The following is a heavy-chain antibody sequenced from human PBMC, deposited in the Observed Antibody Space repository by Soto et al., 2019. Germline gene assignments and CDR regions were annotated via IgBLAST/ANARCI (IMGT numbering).Heavy chain of an antibody. CDR3: AREYAPGSPNYDY. Sequence: PGGSLRLSCAASGFTFSSYAVSWVRQAPGKGLEWVSAISGSGGSTYYADSVKGRFTISRDNSKNTLYLQMDSLRAEDTALYYCAREYAPGSPNYDYWGLGTLVTASS. CDR1: GFTFSSYA. CDR2: ISGSGGST. V-gene: IGHV3-23*01. J-gene: IGHJ4*02. D-gene: IGHD3-10*01.